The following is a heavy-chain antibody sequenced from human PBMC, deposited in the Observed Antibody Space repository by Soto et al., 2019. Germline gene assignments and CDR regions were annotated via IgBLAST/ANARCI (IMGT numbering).Heavy chain of an antibody. D-gene: IGHD6-6*01. V-gene: IGHV3-21*01. Sequence: EVQLVESGGGLVKPGGSLRLSCAASGFTFSSYSMNWVRQAPGKGLEWVSSISSSSSYIYYADSVKGRFTISRDNAKNSLYLQMNSLRAEDTAVYYCARAWGDASAISSLRTYSNWGQGTLVTVSS. CDR1: GFTFSSYS. CDR2: ISSSSSYI. J-gene: IGHJ4*02. CDR3: ARAWGDASAISSLRTYSN.